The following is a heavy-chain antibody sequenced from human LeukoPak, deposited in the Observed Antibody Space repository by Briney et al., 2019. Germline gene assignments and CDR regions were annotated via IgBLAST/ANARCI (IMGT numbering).Heavy chain of an antibody. CDR2: ISSSSSYI. CDR1: GFTFSSYS. J-gene: IGHJ3*02. V-gene: IGHV3-21*01. D-gene: IGHD6-19*01. CDR3: ARDGAVAGTGEAFDI. Sequence: GGSLRLSCAASGFTFSSYSMNWVRQAPGKGLEWVSSISSSSSYIYYADSVKGRFTISRDNAKNSLYLQMNSLRAEDTAVYYCARDGAVAGTGEAFDIWGQGTMVTVSS.